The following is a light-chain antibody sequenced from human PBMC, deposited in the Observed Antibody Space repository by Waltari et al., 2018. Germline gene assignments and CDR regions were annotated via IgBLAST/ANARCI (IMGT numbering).Light chain of an antibody. CDR3: CSYAGSGIYV. CDR1: SSDVGSYNL. Sequence: QSALTQPASVSGSPGQSITVSCTGTSSDVGSYNLVSWFQQYPDKAPQRVIFEGNKRPSGVSNRFSGSKSGNTASLPSPALQAGDEADYYCCSYAGSGIYVVGTGAKVTVL. CDR2: EGN. V-gene: IGLV2-23*01. J-gene: IGLJ1*01.